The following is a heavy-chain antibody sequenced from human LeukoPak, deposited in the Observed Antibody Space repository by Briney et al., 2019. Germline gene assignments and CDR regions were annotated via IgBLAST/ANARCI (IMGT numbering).Heavy chain of an antibody. Sequence: PGGSLRLSCAASGFTFSSYWMSWVRQAPGKGLEWVANIEQDGSEKYYVDSVKGRFTISRDNAKNSLYLQMNSLRAEDTAVYYCARGALEYSSSFLFDYWGQGTLVTVSS. CDR3: ARGALEYSSSFLFDY. J-gene: IGHJ4*02. V-gene: IGHV3-7*01. D-gene: IGHD6-6*01. CDR1: GFTFSSYW. CDR2: IEQDGSEK.